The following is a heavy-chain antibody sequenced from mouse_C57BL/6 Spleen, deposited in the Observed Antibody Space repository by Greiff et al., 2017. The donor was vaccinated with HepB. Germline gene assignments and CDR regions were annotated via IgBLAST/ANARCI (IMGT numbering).Heavy chain of an antibody. CDR3: ARSGGYAWFAY. J-gene: IGHJ3*01. D-gene: IGHD2-2*01. V-gene: IGHV1-18*01. Sequence: EVQLQQSGPELVKPGASVKIPCKASGYTFTDYTMAWVKQSHGKSLEWIGDINPNNGGTIYNQKFKGKATLTVDKSSSTAYMELRSLTSEDTAVYYCARSGGYAWFAYWGQGTLVTVSA. CDR1: GYTFTDYT. CDR2: INPNNGGT.